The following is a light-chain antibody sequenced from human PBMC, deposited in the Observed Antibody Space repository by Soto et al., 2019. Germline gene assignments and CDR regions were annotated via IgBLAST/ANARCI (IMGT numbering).Light chain of an antibody. CDR1: QSISSW. J-gene: IGKJ1*01. CDR3: QQSYSFPRT. Sequence: DIQMTQSPSTLSASVGDRVTTTCRASQSISSWLAWYQQKPGKAPKVLIYKASTLKSGVPSRFSGSGSGTEFTLTISSLQPDDFATYCCQQSYSFPRTFGQGTKV. V-gene: IGKV1-5*03. CDR2: KAS.